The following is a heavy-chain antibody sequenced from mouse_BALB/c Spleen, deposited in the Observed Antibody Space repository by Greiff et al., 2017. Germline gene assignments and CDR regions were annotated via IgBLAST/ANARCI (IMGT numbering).Heavy chain of an antibody. V-gene: IGHV5-4*02. J-gene: IGHJ3*01. Sequence: EVQGVESGGGLVKPGGSLKLSCAASGFTFSDYYMYWVRQTPEKRLEWVATISDGGSYTYYPDSVKGRFTISRDNAKNNLYLQMSSLKSEDTAMYYCARDRGITTATLAYWGQGTLVTVSA. CDR1: GFTFSDYY. CDR2: ISDGGSYT. CDR3: ARDRGITTATLAY. D-gene: IGHD1-2*01.